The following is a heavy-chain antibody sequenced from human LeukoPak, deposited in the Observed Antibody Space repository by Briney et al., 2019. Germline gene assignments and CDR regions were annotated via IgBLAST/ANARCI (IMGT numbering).Heavy chain of an antibody. Sequence: GGSLRLSCAASGLSFSSYAMGWVRQGPGNGLEWVSGISASGGSTYYADSVQGRFTISRDNSNNTLYLQMNSLRADDTAVYFCATEVSGSYSASDYWGQGTPVTVSA. CDR2: ISASGGST. D-gene: IGHD1-26*01. V-gene: IGHV3-23*01. J-gene: IGHJ4*02. CDR1: GLSFSSYA. CDR3: ATEVSGSYSASDY.